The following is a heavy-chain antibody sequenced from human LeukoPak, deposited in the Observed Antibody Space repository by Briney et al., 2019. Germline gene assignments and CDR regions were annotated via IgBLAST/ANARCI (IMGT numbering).Heavy chain of an antibody. CDR2: IYYSGIT. Sequence: PSETLSLTCTVSGRSISSSSYYWGWIRQPPGKGLEWIGCIYYSGITYYNPSLKSRVPIPVYKSKNKFSLKLRSVTAADTAVYYCARHTAAVLLWFGELPDYWGQGTLVTVSS. D-gene: IGHD3-10*01. CDR1: GRSISSSSYY. J-gene: IGHJ4*02. V-gene: IGHV4-39*01. CDR3: ARHTAAVLLWFGELPDY.